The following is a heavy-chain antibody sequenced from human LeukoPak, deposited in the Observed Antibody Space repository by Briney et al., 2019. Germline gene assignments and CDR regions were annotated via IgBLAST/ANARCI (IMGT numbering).Heavy chain of an antibody. CDR1: GYIFSSYH. V-gene: IGHV1-46*01. Sequence: ASVKVSCKASGYIFSSYHMHWVRQAPGQGLEWLGIINPSGGGTSYAQKFQGRVTMTRDTSTSTVYMELSSLRSEDTAVYYCAREENGSGDQNWFDPWGQGTLVTVSS. CDR2: INPSGGGT. J-gene: IGHJ5*02. D-gene: IGHD3-10*01. CDR3: AREENGSGDQNWFDP.